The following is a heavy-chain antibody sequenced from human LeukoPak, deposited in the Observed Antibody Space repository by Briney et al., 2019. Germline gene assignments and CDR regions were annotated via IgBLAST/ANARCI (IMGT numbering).Heavy chain of an antibody. CDR2: IYTSGST. J-gene: IGHJ6*03. CDR3: ARSWSGSNGRYYYYYMDV. V-gene: IGHV4-61*02. CDR1: GGSISSGSYY. Sequence: PSETLSLTCTVSGGSISSGSYYWSWIRQPAGKGPEWIGRIYTSGSTNYNPSLKSRVTISVDTSKNQFSLKLSSVTAADTAVYYCARSWSGSNGRYYYYYMDVWGKGTTVTVSS. D-gene: IGHD1-26*01.